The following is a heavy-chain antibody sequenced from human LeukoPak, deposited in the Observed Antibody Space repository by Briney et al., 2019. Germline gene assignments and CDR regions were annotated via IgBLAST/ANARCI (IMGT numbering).Heavy chain of an antibody. D-gene: IGHD3-9*01. CDR2: IWPDGTIQ. J-gene: IGHJ4*02. V-gene: IGHV3-33*01. Sequence: GGSLRLSCAASRFIFSYYGMHWVRQAPGQGLEWLAVIWPDGTIQYYADPVKGRFTVSRANSKNTLYLLLTGLRADDSAVYYCARHNHDWGWDFWGQGAQVTVSS. CDR1: RFIFSYYG. CDR3: ARHNHDWGWDF.